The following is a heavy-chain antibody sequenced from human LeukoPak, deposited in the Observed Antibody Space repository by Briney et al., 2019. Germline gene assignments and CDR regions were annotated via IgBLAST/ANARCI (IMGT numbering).Heavy chain of an antibody. CDR3: GRDPNGDYVGAFEF. CDR1: EFPFSAYA. Sequence: GGSLRLSCVASEFPFSAYAMTWVRLTPGKGLEWVSSIGGSGSKTNYADSVRGRFTISRDNSKNTLYLQMNSLRAEDTAVYYCGRDPNGDYVGAFEFWGQGTLVSVSS. J-gene: IGHJ3*01. CDR2: IGGSGSKT. V-gene: IGHV3-23*01. D-gene: IGHD4-17*01.